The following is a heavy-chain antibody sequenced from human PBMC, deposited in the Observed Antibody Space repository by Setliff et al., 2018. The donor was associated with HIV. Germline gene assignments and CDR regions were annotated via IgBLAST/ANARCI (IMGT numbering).Heavy chain of an antibody. V-gene: IGHV1-2*06. CDR1: GYTFTGYY. Sequence: ASVKVSCKASGYTFTGYYLHWVRQAPGQGLQWMGRLNPKTGVAHFAQTFQGRVTMTRDTSIGIAFMELSRVKSADTAVYFCARGTVVGATIYYFDYWGQGTLVTSPQ. D-gene: IGHD1-26*01. J-gene: IGHJ4*02. CDR3: ARGTVVGATIYYFDY. CDR2: LNPKTGVA.